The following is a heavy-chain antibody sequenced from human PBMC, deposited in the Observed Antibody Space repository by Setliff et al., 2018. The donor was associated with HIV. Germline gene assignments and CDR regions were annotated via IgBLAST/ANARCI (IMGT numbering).Heavy chain of an antibody. D-gene: IGHD3-22*01. CDR1: GDSISSSSYY. Sequence: SETLSLTCSVSGDSISSSSYYWGWIRQPPGKGLEWIGSIYYSGSTYYNPSLNSRVTISVDASKNQFSLKLSSVSAADTAVYHCARGHYFKDVWGQGTTVTVSS. CDR2: IYYSGST. J-gene: IGHJ6*02. V-gene: IGHV4-39*01. CDR3: ARGHYFKDV.